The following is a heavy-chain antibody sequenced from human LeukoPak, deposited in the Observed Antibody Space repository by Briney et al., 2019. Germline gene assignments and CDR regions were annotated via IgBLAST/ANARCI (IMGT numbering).Heavy chain of an antibody. CDR1: GYTFTGYY. CDR2: INPNSGGT. V-gene: IGHV1-2*02. J-gene: IGHJ4*02. Sequence: ASVKVSCKASGYTFTGYYMHWVRQAPGQGLEWMGWINPNSGGTNYAQKFQGRVTITADTSTDTAYMELSSLRSEDTAVYYCATLTTVVTSNDYWGQGTLVTVSS. D-gene: IGHD4-23*01. CDR3: ATLTTVVTSNDY.